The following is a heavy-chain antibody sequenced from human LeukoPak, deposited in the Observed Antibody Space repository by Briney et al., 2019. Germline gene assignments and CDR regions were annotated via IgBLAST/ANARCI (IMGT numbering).Heavy chain of an antibody. Sequence: PSETLSLTCTVSGGSISSGGYYWSWIRQHPGKGLEWIGYIYYSGSTYYNPSLKSRVNISVDTSKNQFSLKLSSVTAADTAVYYCARLYYYDSSGYSVFDYWGQGTLVTVSS. V-gene: IGHV4-31*03. CDR3: ARLYYYDSSGYSVFDY. J-gene: IGHJ4*02. CDR1: GGSISSGGYY. CDR2: IYYSGST. D-gene: IGHD3-22*01.